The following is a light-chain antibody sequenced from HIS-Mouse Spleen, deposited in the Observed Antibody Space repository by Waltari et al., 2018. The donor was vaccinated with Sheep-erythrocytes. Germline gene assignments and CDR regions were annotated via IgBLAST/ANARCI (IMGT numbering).Light chain of an antibody. CDR2: DAS. Sequence: DIQMTQSPSSLSASVGDRVTITCQASQDISNYLNWYQQKPGKAPKLLIYDASNLETGVPSRFSGSGSGTDFTFTISSLQPEDIATYYCQQYDNLLTFGGGTKVEPK. J-gene: IGKJ4*01. V-gene: IGKV1-33*01. CDR3: QQYDNLLT. CDR1: QDISNY.